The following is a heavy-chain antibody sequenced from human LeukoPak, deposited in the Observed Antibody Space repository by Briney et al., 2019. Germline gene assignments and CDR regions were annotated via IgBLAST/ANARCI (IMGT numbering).Heavy chain of an antibody. V-gene: IGHV3-48*01. CDR1: GFTFSSYS. CDR3: ARSHRSSGYYGDAFDI. Sequence: GGSLRLSCAASGFTFSSYSMNWVRQAPGKGLEWVSYISRSSSTIYYADSVKGRFTISRDNAKNSLYLQMNSLRAEDTAVYYCARSHRSSGYYGDAFDIWGQGTMVTVSS. CDR2: ISRSSSTI. J-gene: IGHJ3*02. D-gene: IGHD3-22*01.